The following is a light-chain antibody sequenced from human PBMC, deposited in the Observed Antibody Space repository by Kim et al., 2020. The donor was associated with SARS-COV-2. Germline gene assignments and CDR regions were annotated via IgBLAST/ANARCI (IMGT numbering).Light chain of an antibody. CDR1: SSNIGSNS. CDR3: AAWDDSLNVPL. CDR2: SNN. J-gene: IGLJ3*02. Sequence: GRRVTISYSGSSSNIGSNSVNWYQQFPGTAPKLLLYSNNQRPSGVPDRFSGSKSVTSASLAISGLQSEDEADYYCAAWDDSLNVPLFGGGTQLTVL. V-gene: IGLV1-44*01.